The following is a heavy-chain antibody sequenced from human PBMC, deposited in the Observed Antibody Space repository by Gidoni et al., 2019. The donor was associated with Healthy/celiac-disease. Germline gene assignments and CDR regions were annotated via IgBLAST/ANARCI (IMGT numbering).Heavy chain of an antibody. Sequence: EVQLVESGGGLVKPGGSLRLSCAASGFTFSNAWMSWVRQAPGNGLGWVGRIKSKTDGGTTDYAAPVKGRFTISRDDSKNTLYLQMNSLKTEDTAVYYCTTETANYDILTGYYRVGAFDIWGQGTMVTVSS. D-gene: IGHD3-9*01. CDR3: TTETANYDILTGYYRVGAFDI. CDR1: GFTFSNAW. V-gene: IGHV3-15*01. J-gene: IGHJ3*02. CDR2: IKSKTDGGTT.